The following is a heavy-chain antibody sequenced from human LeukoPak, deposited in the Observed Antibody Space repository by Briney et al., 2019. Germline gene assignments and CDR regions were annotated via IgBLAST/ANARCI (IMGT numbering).Heavy chain of an antibody. Sequence: GGSLRLSCAASGFSFRSYNMNWVRQAPGKGLEWVSSISRSSTYMHYADSVKGRFTISRDNGENSLFLQMSSLRAEDTAAYYCARVVVTANPSDAFDIWGQGTMVTVSS. D-gene: IGHD2-21*02. CDR3: ARVVVTANPSDAFDI. V-gene: IGHV3-21*01. J-gene: IGHJ3*02. CDR2: ISRSSTYM. CDR1: GFSFRSYN.